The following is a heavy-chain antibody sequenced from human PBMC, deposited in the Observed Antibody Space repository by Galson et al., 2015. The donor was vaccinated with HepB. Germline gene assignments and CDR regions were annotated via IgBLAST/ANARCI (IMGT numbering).Heavy chain of an antibody. CDR2: FDPEDGET. CDR1: GYTLTELS. Sequence: SVKVSCKVSGYTLTELSMHWVRQAPGKGLEWMGGFDPEDGETIYEQKFQGRVTMTEDTSTDTAYMELSSLRSEDTAVYYCATDKPEITIGFGELKLDYWGQGTLVTVSS. D-gene: IGHD3-10*01. J-gene: IGHJ4*02. V-gene: IGHV1-24*01. CDR3: ATDKPEITIGFGELKLDY.